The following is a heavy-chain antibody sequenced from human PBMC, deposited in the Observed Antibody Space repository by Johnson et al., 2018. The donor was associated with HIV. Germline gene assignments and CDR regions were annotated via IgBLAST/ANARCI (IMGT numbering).Heavy chain of an antibody. J-gene: IGHJ3*02. CDR2: INYDRSEN. V-gene: IGHV3-7*05. Sequence: VQLVESGGGLVQPGGSLRLSCATSGFTFGSNWMSWVRQAPGKGLEWVANINYDRSENYYVDSVTGRFSISRDNAKNSLYLQMNNLRVEETAVYYCAKDKAGGWAFDIWGQGTMVTVSS. CDR3: AKDKAGGWAFDI. CDR1: GFTFGSNW. D-gene: IGHD6-19*01.